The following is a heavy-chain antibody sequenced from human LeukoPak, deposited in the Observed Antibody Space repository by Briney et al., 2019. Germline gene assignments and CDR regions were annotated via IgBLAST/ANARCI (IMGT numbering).Heavy chain of an antibody. CDR1: GYTLNDLS. J-gene: IGHJ4*02. CDR2: FDPAEGGT. D-gene: IGHD3-3*02. Sequence: GASVNVSFKCSGYTLNDLSMHGVRQAPGKGLEWMGGFDPAEGGTIYAQNLQGRVTMTEDTSTDTAYLELRRLIYEDTAVYYCATDHRAGIYNYFDFWGQGTLVTVSS. V-gene: IGHV1-24*01. CDR3: ATDHRAGIYNYFDF.